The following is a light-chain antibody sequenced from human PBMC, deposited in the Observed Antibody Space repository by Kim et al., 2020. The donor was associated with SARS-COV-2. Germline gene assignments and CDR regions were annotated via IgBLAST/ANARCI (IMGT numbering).Light chain of an antibody. CDR3: SFRDNSGHHLL. V-gene: IGLV3-19*01. CDR2: GKN. CDR1: ILRRYF. Sequence: ALRQTVQITCPGVILRRYFASWYQQKARQAPVLLIYGKNNRPSGIPDRFSGSSSRDTVSLTITGAQAESEADYYGSFRDNSGHHLLFGRGTPLTFL. J-gene: IGLJ3*02.